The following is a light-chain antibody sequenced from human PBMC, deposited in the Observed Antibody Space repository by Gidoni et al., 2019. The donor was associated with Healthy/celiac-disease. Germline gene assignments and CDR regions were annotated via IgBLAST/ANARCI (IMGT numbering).Light chain of an antibody. CDR3: QQYNNWPRT. V-gene: IGKV3-15*01. CDR1: QSVSSN. CDR2: GAS. J-gene: IGKJ1*01. Sequence: EIVMTQSPATRSVSPGERATLSCRASQSVSSNLAWYQQKPGQAPRPLIYGASTRATGIPARFSGSGSGTEFTLTISSLQSEDFAVYYCQQYNNWPRTFGQGTKVEIK.